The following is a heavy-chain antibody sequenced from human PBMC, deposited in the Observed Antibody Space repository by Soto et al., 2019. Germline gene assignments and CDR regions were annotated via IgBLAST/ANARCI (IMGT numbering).Heavy chain of an antibody. Sequence: EVQLLESGGGLVQPGGSLRLSCAVSGITFGRFAMTWVCQAPGEGLEWVSTISGNGDETFYADSGKGRFTISRDNSRNTVFLHMNSLRVEDTAIYYCAKGGHASPFDYWGLGTLVTVSS. D-gene: IGHD5-12*01. CDR1: GITFGRFA. CDR3: AKGGHASPFDY. V-gene: IGHV3-23*01. J-gene: IGHJ4*02. CDR2: ISGNGDET.